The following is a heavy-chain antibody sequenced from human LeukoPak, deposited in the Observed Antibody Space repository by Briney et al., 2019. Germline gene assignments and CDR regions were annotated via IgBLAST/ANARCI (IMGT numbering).Heavy chain of an antibody. CDR3: AKDVEATITSGGYYFDH. Sequence: PGGSLRLSCAASGFTFIDYDMHWVRQVLGKGLEWVSAIGIRGDTHYSGSVKGRFTISRDTSRNSLYLRMHSLRPEDTAVYYCAKDVEATITSGGYYFDHWGQGALVTVSS. J-gene: IGHJ4*02. D-gene: IGHD5-12*01. V-gene: IGHV3-13*01. CDR1: GFTFIDYD. CDR2: IGIRGDT.